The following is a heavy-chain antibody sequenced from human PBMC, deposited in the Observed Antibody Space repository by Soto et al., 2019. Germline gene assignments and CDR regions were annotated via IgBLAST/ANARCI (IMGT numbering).Heavy chain of an antibody. CDR1: GFTFSSYD. V-gene: IGHV3-48*03. CDR3: ARETHFIDY. J-gene: IGHJ4*02. CDR2: ISSSGTSM. Sequence: VQLVESGGDLVQPGGSLRLSCAASGFTFSSYDMNWVRQAPGKGLEWVSYISSSGTSMDYADSVKGRFTVSRDNAKNSLHLQMNSLRDEDTAVYYCARETHFIDYWGEGAVGSVSA.